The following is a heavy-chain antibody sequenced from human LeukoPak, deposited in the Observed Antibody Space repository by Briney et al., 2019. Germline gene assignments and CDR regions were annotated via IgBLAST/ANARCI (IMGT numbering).Heavy chain of an antibody. D-gene: IGHD3-3*01. CDR2: IYYSGST. V-gene: IGHV4-59*01. CDR1: GGSISSYY. J-gene: IGHJ3*02. CDR3: AREGVDFWSGRYAFDI. Sequence: PSETLSLTCTVSGGSISSYYWSWIRQPPGKGLEWIGYIYYSGSTNYNPSLKSRVTISLDTSKNQFSLNLSSVTAADTAVYYCAREGVDFWSGRYAFDIWGQGTMVTVSS.